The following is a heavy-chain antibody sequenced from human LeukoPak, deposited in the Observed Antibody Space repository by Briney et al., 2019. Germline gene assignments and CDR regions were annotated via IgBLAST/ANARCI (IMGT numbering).Heavy chain of an antibody. Sequence: SETLSLTCTVSSRFISSSSYYWGWIRQPPGKGLGWIGSIYYSGSTYYNPSLKSRVTISVDTSKNQFSLKLSSVTAADTAVYYCARHRPYYYDSSGSNNWGQGTLVTVSS. CDR1: SRFISSSSYY. CDR2: IYYSGST. D-gene: IGHD3-22*01. J-gene: IGHJ4*02. CDR3: ARHRPYYYDSSGSNN. V-gene: IGHV4-39*01.